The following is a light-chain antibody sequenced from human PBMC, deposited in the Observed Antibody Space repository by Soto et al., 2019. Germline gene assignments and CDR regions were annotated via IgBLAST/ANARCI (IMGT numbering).Light chain of an antibody. CDR2: AAS. CDR3: QHSYSAPYT. V-gene: IGKV1-39*01. Sequence: DIQLTQSPSSLSASVGDRVTITCRASQSIITYLTWYQQKPGKAPIILIYAASSLLSGVPSRFSGSGYGTDFTLTISSLELEDFATYYCQHSYSAPYTFGRGTKLEIK. J-gene: IGKJ2*01. CDR1: QSIITY.